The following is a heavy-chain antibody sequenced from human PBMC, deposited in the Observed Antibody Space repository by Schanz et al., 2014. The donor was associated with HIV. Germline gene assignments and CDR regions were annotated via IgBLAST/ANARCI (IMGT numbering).Heavy chain of an antibody. V-gene: IGHV3-23*04. CDR2: ISGSDGDT. CDR1: GFNFNNYA. Sequence: VQLVESGGGVVQPGGSLRLSCAASGFNFNNYAMTWVRQAPGKGLEWVSTISGSDGDTYYADSVKGRFTISRDNSRNALYLHMNSLRADDTAIYYCVKAYSSGFSGAGSWGQGALVTVSS. D-gene: IGHD5-18*01. J-gene: IGHJ5*02. CDR3: VKAYSSGFSGAGS.